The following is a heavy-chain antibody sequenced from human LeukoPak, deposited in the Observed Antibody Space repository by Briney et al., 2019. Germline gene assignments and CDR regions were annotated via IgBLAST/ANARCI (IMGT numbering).Heavy chain of an antibody. CDR1: GGSISSYY. Sequence: SETLSLTCTVSGGSISSYYWSWIRQPPGKGLEWIGYIYYSGSTNYNPSLKSRVTISVDTSKNQFSLKLSSVTAADTALYYCAKDFLTRGYSYERSDVFDIWGQGTMVTVSS. V-gene: IGHV4-59*01. CDR3: AKDFLTRGYSYERSDVFDI. J-gene: IGHJ3*02. D-gene: IGHD5-18*01. CDR2: IYYSGST.